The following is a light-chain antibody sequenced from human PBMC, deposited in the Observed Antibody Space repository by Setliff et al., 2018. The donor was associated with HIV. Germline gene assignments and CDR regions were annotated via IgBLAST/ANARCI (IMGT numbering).Light chain of an antibody. J-gene: IGLJ1*01. CDR1: SSNIGAGYD. V-gene: IGLV1-40*01. CDR2: GNY. CDR3: QSYDSSLSGSV. Sequence: QSVLTQPPSVPGAPGQRVTISCTGSSSNIGAGYDVHWYQQLPGTAPKLVIYGNYNRPSGIPDRFSGFSSGTSASLAITGLQAEDEADYYCQSYDSSLSGSVFGPGTKVTVL.